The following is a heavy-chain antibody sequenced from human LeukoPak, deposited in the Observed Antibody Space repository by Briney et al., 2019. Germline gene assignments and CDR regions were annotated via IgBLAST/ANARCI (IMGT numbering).Heavy chain of an antibody. V-gene: IGHV1-2*02. CDR3: ARDRAQWLVFNWFDP. J-gene: IGHJ5*02. Sequence: EASVTVSCKASGYTFTGYYMHWVRQAPGQGLEWMGWINPNSGGTNYAQKFQGRVTMTRDTSISTAYMELSRLRSDDTAVYYCARDRAQWLVFNWFDPWGQGTLVTVSS. D-gene: IGHD6-19*01. CDR2: INPNSGGT. CDR1: GYTFTGYY.